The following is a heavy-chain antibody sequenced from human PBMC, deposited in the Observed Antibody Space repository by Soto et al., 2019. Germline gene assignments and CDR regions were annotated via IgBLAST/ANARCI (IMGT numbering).Heavy chain of an antibody. CDR3: ARDYDILTGYSRGGYYYGMDV. V-gene: IGHV3-21*01. Sequence: EVQLVESGGGLVKPGGSLRLSCAASGFTFSSYSMNWVRQAPGKGLEWVSSISSSSSYIYYADSVKGRFTISRDNAKNSLYLQMNSLRAEDTAVSYCARDYDILTGYSRGGYYYGMDVWGQGTTVTVSS. J-gene: IGHJ6*02. D-gene: IGHD3-9*01. CDR1: GFTFSSYS. CDR2: ISSSSSYI.